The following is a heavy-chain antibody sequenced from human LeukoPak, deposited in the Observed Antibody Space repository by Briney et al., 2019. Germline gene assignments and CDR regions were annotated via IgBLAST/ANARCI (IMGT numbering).Heavy chain of an antibody. Sequence: TGGSLRLSCAASGFTFSSYGMHWVRQAPGKGLEWVAFIRYDGSNKYYADSVKGRFTISRDNAKNSLYLQMNSLRAEDTAVYYCARDDEYRYYYDSSGPDTYFDYWGQGTLVTVSS. CDR1: GFTFSSYG. D-gene: IGHD3-22*01. CDR3: ARDDEYRYYYDSSGPDTYFDY. J-gene: IGHJ4*02. CDR2: IRYDGSNK. V-gene: IGHV3-30*02.